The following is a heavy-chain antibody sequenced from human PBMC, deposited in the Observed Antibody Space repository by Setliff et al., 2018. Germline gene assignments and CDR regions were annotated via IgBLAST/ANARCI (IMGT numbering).Heavy chain of an antibody. J-gene: IGHJ4*02. Sequence: GGSLRLSCVASGFRFRSYAMVWVRQAPGKGLEWVSAIAGSGLKTYYTDSVKGRLSISRDESESTLYLHMNSLRPEDTATYYCARVHDGPFSYELKWISFDHWGQGDLVTVSS. CDR2: IAGSGLKT. CDR1: GFRFRSYA. D-gene: IGHD5-12*01. CDR3: ARVHDGPFSYELKWISFDH. V-gene: IGHV3-23*01.